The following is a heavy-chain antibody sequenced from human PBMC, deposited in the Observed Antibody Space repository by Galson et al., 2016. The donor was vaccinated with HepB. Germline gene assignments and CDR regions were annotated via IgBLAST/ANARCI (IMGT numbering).Heavy chain of an antibody. Sequence: SLRLSCAASGFSFSNYAVHWVRQTPGKGLEWVAFISYDGLNKYYVDSVKGRFTISRDNSKNTLYLQMNSLRADDTAVYYCARAAYSGTYYGSYFDYWDQGTLVTVSS. J-gene: IGHJ4*02. CDR1: GFSFSNYA. CDR2: ISYDGLNK. D-gene: IGHD1-26*01. CDR3: ARAAYSGTYYGSYFDY. V-gene: IGHV3-30-3*01.